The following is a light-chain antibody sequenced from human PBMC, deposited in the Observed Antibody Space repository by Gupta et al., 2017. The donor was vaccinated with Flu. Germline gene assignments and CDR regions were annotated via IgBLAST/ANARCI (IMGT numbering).Light chain of an antibody. CDR3: RSYRNSSTPWV. CDR2: GVS. J-gene: IGLJ3*02. Sequence: SNGVGGYNFVSWYQHQPSKTPKLMIYGVSNRPSGVSCRFSASKADNTASLTISGLQAEEEADYYRRSYRNSSTPWVFGGGTKLTVL. CDR1: SNGVGGYNF. V-gene: IGLV2-14*01.